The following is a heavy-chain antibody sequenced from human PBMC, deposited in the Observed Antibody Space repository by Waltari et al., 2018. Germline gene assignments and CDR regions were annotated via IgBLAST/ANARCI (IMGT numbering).Heavy chain of an antibody. CDR1: GYTFTRYY. J-gene: IGHJ4*02. CDR3: ARLGITMTPDY. Sequence: SVQLSCKPPGYTFTRYYIQRVRQAPGQGLEWMGVMNSGGDTTIYAQKFQGRVTMTRDTSTSTVYMELSSLRSEDTAVYYCARLGITMTPDYWGQGTLVTVSS. V-gene: IGHV1-46*01. CDR2: MNSGGDTT.